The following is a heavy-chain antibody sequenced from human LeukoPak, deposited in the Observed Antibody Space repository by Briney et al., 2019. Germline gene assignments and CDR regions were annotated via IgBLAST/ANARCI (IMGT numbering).Heavy chain of an antibody. CDR2: VYYSGST. Sequence: SETLSLTCTVSGGSISTYYWSWIRQPPGQGLEWIGSVYYSGSTNYKPSLKSRVTISVDTSKNQFSLKLSSVTAADTAVYYCARHAYYYDRSGSYEAFDIWGQGTMVTVSS. D-gene: IGHD3-22*01. CDR1: GGSISTYY. CDR3: ARHAYYYDRSGSYEAFDI. V-gene: IGHV4-59*08. J-gene: IGHJ3*02.